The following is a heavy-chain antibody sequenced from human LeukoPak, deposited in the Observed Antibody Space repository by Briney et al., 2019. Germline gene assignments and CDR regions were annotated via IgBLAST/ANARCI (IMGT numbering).Heavy chain of an antibody. D-gene: IGHD3-16*01. CDR3: ARERSNGGLRLDF. V-gene: IGHV1-2*02. CDR2: INPNRGVT. J-gene: IGHJ4*02. CDR1: GYTFTDYY. Sequence: ASVKVSCKASGYTFTDYYMHWVRQAPGQGLEWMGWINPNRGVTNYAQSFQGRVTMTRDTSISTAYMELTWLSSDDTAVYYCARERSNGGLRLDFWGQGTLVTASS.